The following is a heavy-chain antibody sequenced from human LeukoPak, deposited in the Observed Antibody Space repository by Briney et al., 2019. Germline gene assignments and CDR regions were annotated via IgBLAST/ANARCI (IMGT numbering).Heavy chain of an antibody. V-gene: IGHV1-69*05. D-gene: IGHD3-22*01. CDR3: ARDFDDYYDSSYFDY. CDR2: IIPIFGTA. J-gene: IGHJ4*02. CDR1: GGTFSSYA. Sequence: SVKVSCRASGGTFSSYAISWVRQAPGQGLEWMGRIIPIFGTANYAQKFQGRVTITTDEPTSTAYMELSSLRSEDTAVYYCARDFDDYYDSSYFDYWGQGTLVTVSS.